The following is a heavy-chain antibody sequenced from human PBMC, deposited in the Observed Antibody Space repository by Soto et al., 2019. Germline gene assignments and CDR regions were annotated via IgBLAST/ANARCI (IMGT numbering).Heavy chain of an antibody. CDR1: GGTFSSYA. D-gene: IGHD6-13*01. CDR3: ARDVIAAAGTTG. V-gene: IGHV1-69*12. CDR2: IIPIFGTA. Sequence: QVQLVQSGAEETKAGSSVKVSCKASGGTFSSYAISWVRQAPGQGLEWMGGIIPIFGTANYAQKFQGRVTITADESTSTAYMELSSLRSEDTAVYYCARDVIAAAGTTGWGQGTLVTVSS. J-gene: IGHJ4*02.